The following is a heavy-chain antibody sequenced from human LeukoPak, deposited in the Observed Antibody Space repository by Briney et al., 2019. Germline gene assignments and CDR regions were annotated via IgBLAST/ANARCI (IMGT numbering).Heavy chain of an antibody. CDR2: INEDGSIT. V-gene: IGHV3-74*01. CDR3: GRDLGGRSGL. Sequence: PGGSLRLSCAVSGFTFRTYWMHWVRQVPGKGLVWVSRINEDGSITNYADSVTGRFRISSDNAENTLYLQMNSLRAEDTAVYYCGRDLGGRSGLWGQGTLVTVSS. CDR1: GFTFRTYW. J-gene: IGHJ4*02. D-gene: IGHD1-26*01.